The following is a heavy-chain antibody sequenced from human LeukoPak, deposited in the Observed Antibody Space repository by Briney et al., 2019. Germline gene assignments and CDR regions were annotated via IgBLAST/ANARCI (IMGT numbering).Heavy chain of an antibody. CDR2: IYYSEST. CDR1: GGSISSYY. Sequence: SETLSLTCTVSGGSISSYYWSWIRQPPGKGLEWIGYIYYSESTNYNPSLKSRVTISVDTSKNQFSLKLSSVTASDTAVYYCARQEGSGWYHIDYWGQGTLVTVSS. V-gene: IGHV4-59*08. CDR3: ARQEGSGWYHIDY. J-gene: IGHJ4*02. D-gene: IGHD6-19*01.